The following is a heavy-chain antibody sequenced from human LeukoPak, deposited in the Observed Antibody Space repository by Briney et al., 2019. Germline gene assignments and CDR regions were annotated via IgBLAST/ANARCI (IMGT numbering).Heavy chain of an antibody. Sequence: SETLSLTCTVSGSSISSGYYWGWVRQPPGKGLEWIGSIYHSGSTYYNPSLKSRVTISVDTSKNQFSLKLTSATAADTAVYYCARSQSMDVWGQGTTVTVSS. J-gene: IGHJ6*02. CDR1: GSSISSGYY. V-gene: IGHV4-38-2*02. CDR2: IYHSGST. CDR3: ARSQSMDV.